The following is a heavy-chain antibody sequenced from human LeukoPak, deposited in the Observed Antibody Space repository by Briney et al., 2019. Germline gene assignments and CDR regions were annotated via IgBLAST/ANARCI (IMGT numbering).Heavy chain of an antibody. V-gene: IGHV1-2*02. D-gene: IGHD1-7*01. J-gene: IGHJ4*02. CDR3: ARDELELFGY. Sequence: GASVKVSCKASGYTFTGYYMHWVRQAPGQGLEWMGWINGNGGGTKYAQKFQGRVTMTRDTSISTAYMELSRLRSDDTAVYYCARDELELFGYWGQGTLVTVSS. CDR2: INGNGGGT. CDR1: GYTFTGYY.